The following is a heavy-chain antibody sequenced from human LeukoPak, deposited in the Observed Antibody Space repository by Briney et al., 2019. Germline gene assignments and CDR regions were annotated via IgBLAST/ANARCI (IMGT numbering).Heavy chain of an antibody. J-gene: IGHJ6*03. CDR3: ARDLGNRIAARLPGKTMDV. V-gene: IGHV1-46*03. CDR2: INPSGGST. Sequence: GASXKVSCKASGYTFTSYYMHWVRQAPGQGLEWMGIINPSGGSTSYAQKFQGRVTMTRDTSTCTVYMELSSLRSEDTAVYYCARDLGNRIAARLPGKTMDVWGKGTTVTVSS. D-gene: IGHD6-6*01. CDR1: GYTFTSYY.